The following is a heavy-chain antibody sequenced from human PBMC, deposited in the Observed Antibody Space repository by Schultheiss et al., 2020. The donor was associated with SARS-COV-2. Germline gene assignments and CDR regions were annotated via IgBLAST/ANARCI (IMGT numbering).Heavy chain of an antibody. J-gene: IGHJ4*02. CDR1: GFTFSDHY. CDR2: ISYDGSNK. V-gene: IGHV3-30*03. D-gene: IGHD4-23*01. CDR3: ARDRWQTADY. Sequence: GGSLRLSCAASGFTFSDHYMDWVRQAPGKGLEWVAVISYDGSNKYYADSVKGRFTISRDNSKNTLYLQMNSLRAEDTAVYYCARDRWQTADYWGQGTLVTVSS.